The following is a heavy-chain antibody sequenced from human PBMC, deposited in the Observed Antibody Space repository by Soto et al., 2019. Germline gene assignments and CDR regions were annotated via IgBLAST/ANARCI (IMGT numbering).Heavy chain of an antibody. CDR2: ISGYNGDT. Sequence: QGQLVQSGGEVKKPGASVKVSCKASGYTFSRYGISWVRQAPGQGLEWMGWISGYNGDTNYAQKFQGRVTMTIDTSTTTAYMELRSLTSYDTAVYYCAKNGQPPYYSGGLDVWGQGTTVTVSS. D-gene: IGHD2-8*01. J-gene: IGHJ6*02. CDR3: AKNGQPPYYSGGLDV. CDR1: GYTFSRYG. V-gene: IGHV1-18*01.